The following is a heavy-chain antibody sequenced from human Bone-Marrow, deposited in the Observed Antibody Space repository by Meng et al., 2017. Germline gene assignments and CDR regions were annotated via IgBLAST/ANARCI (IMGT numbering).Heavy chain of an antibody. D-gene: IGHD2-2*01. CDR1: GYTFTSYG. Sequence: ASVKVSCKASGYTFTSYGISWVRQAPGQGLEWMGWISAYNGNTNYAQKLQGRVTMTTDTSISTAYMELSRLRSDDTAVYYCARLYQLLDYWGQGTLVTVSS. CDR3: ARLYQLLDY. J-gene: IGHJ4*02. CDR2: ISAYNGNT. V-gene: IGHV1-18*01.